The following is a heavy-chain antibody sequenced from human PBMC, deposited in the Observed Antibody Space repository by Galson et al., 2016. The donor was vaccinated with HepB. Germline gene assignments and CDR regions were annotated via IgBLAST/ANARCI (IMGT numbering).Heavy chain of an antibody. CDR1: VGSVSSSYSY. CDR2: MYYGGRT. J-gene: IGHJ5*02. D-gene: IGHD5-24*01. Sequence: SETLSLTCTVSVGSVSSSYSYWGWIRQPPGKGLEWIGSMYYGGRTYYNPSPKTRLTISLDTSKNQFPLKLISVTAADTAVYSCARQLGLTITAWGWFDPWGQGTLVTVSS. V-gene: IGHV4-39*01. CDR3: ARQLGLTITAWGWFDP.